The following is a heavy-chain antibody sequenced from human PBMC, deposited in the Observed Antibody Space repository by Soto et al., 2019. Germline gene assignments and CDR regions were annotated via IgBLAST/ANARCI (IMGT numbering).Heavy chain of an antibody. V-gene: IGHV4-39*01. Sequence: ETLSLTCTVSGGSISSSSYYWGWIRQPPGKGLEWIGSIYYSGSTYYNPSLKSRVTISVDTSKNQFSLKLSSVTAADTSVYYCARAPALTNIVVVVAAIPLDPLFDYWGQGTLVTVSS. CDR2: IYYSGST. D-gene: IGHD2-15*01. CDR1: GGSISSSSYY. J-gene: IGHJ4*02. CDR3: ARAPALTNIVVVVAAIPLDPLFDY.